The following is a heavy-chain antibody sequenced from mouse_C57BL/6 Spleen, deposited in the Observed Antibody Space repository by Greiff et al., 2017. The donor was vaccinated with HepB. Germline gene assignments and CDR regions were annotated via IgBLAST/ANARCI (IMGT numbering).Heavy chain of an antibody. V-gene: IGHV3-6*01. CDR1: GYSITSGYY. Sequence: ESGPGLVKPSQSLSLTCSVTGYSITSGYYWNWIRQFPGNKLEWMGYISYDGSNNYNPSLKNRISITRDTSKNQIFLKLNSVTTEDTATYYCARGGNHYAMDYWGQGTSVTVSS. CDR2: ISYDGSN. D-gene: IGHD2-1*01. CDR3: ARGGNHYAMDY. J-gene: IGHJ4*01.